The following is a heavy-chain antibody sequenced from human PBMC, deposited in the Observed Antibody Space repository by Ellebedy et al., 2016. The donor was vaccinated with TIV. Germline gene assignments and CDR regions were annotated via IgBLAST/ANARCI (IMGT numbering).Heavy chain of an antibody. D-gene: IGHD1-26*01. CDR1: GLTVSSNY. J-gene: IGHJ4*02. Sequence: PGGSLRLSCAPSGLTVSSNYMSWVRQAPGQGLEWVSVIYSGGSTYYADSVTGRFTISRDNSKNTLYLQMNSLRAEDTAVYYCARGGGVVGPTTNFAFWGQGTLVTVSS. CDR2: IYSGGST. V-gene: IGHV3-66*01. CDR3: ARGGGVVGPTTNFAF.